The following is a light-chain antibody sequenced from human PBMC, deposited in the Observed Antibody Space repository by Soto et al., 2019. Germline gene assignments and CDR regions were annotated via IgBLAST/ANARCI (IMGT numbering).Light chain of an antibody. V-gene: IGKV3D-20*02. Sequence: DIVLTQSPGTLSLSPGERATLSCRASQRISSNYLGWYQQKPGQAPRLLIYAASSRATGIPDRFSGSGSGADLTLTISSLEPEDFAVYYCQQRNIWPPVTFGQGTRLEIK. CDR2: AAS. CDR1: QRISSNY. CDR3: QQRNIWPPVT. J-gene: IGKJ5*01.